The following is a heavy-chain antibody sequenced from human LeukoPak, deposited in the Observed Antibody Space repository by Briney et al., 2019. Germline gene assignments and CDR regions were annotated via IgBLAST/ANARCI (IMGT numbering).Heavy chain of an antibody. CDR2: ISSSSSYI. D-gene: IGHD6-19*01. V-gene: IGHV3-21*01. Sequence: GGSLRPSCAASGFTFSSYSMNWARQAPGKGVEWVSSISSSSSYIYYADSVTGRFTISRDNAKNSLYLQMNSLRAEDTAVYYCARDGGGWYKHPRYGMAVWGQGTTVTVSS. CDR1: GFTFSSYS. CDR3: ARDGGGWYKHPRYGMAV. J-gene: IGHJ6*02.